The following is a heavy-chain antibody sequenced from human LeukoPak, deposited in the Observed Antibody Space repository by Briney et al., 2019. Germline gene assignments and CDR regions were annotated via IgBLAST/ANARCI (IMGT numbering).Heavy chain of an antibody. CDR2: IKQDGSEK. D-gene: IGHD3-22*01. Sequence: GGSLRLSCAASGFTFSSYWMSWVRQAPGKGLEWVANIKQDGSEKYYVDSVKGRFPISRDNAKNSLYLQMNSLRAEDTAGYYCARLISKWYYYDSSGYYYVDYWGRGTLVAVSS. V-gene: IGHV3-7*01. CDR1: GFTFSSYW. CDR3: ARLISKWYYYDSSGYYYVDY. J-gene: IGHJ4*02.